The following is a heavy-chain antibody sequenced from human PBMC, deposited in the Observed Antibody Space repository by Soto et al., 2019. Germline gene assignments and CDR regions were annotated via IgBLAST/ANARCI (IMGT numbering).Heavy chain of an antibody. J-gene: IGHJ4*02. CDR1: GFTFSSYS. CDR2: ISSSSSTI. V-gene: IGHV3-48*04. D-gene: IGHD5-12*01. CDR3: ARDLRSGYDFFEFDY. Sequence: GGSLRLSCAASGFTFSSYSMNWVRQAPGKGLEWVSYISSSSSTIYYADSVKGRFTISRDNAKNSLYLQMNSLRAEDTAVYYCARDLRSGYDFFEFDYWGQGTLVTVSS.